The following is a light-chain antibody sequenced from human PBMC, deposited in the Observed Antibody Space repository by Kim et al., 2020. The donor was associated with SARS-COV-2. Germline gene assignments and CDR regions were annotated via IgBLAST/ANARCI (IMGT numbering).Light chain of an antibody. CDR3: GTWDSSLSTVV. CDR2: DNN. Sequence: GQKTTISCPGGSSTIGNTYVSWYQQLPGTAPKLLIYDNNKRPSGIPDRFSGSKSGTSATLGITGLQTGDEADYYCGTWDSSLSTVVFGGGTQLTVL. V-gene: IGLV1-51*01. CDR1: SSTIGNTY. J-gene: IGLJ2*01.